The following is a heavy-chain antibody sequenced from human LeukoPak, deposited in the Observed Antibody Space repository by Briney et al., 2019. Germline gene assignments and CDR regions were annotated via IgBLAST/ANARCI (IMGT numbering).Heavy chain of an antibody. Sequence: GGSLRLSCAASGFTFSSYSMHWVRQAPGKGLEWVAVIRYDGSNKYYADSVKGRFTISRDNSKNTLYLQMNSLRAEDTAVYYCAKQGYSYGYPFDYWGQGTLVTVSS. CDR1: GFTFSSYS. CDR2: IRYDGSNK. V-gene: IGHV3-30*02. D-gene: IGHD5-18*01. J-gene: IGHJ4*02. CDR3: AKQGYSYGYPFDY.